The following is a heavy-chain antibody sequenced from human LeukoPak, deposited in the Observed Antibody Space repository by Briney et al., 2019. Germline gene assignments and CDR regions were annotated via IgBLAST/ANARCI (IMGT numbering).Heavy chain of an antibody. CDR1: GFTFSSYA. D-gene: IGHD3-16*01. V-gene: IGHV3-30-3*01. Sequence: GGSLRLSCAASGFTFSSYAMHWVRQAPGKGLEWGADISYDGSNKYYADSVKGRFTISRDNSKNTLYLQMNSLRAEDTAVYYCAREEGDSSFDYWGQGTLVTVSS. CDR2: ISYDGSNK. J-gene: IGHJ4*02. CDR3: AREEGDSSFDY.